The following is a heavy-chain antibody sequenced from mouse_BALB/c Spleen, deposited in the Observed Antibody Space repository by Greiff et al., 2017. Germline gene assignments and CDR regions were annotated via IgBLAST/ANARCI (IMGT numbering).Heavy chain of an antibody. CDR1: GFTFSSFG. CDR2: ISSGSSTI. V-gene: IGHV5-17*02. CDR3: ARSDTPYYFDY. D-gene: IGHD3-3*01. J-gene: IGHJ2*01. Sequence: EVQLQESGGGLVQPGGSRKLSCAASGFTFSSFGMHWVRQAPEKGLEWVAYISSGSSTIYYADTVKGRFTISRDNPKNTLFLQMTSLRSEDTAMYYCARSDTPYYFDYWGQGTTLTVSS.